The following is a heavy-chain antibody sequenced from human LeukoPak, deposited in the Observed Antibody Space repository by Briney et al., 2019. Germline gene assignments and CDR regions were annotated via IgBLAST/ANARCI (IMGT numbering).Heavy chain of an antibody. CDR1: GGTFSSYA. Sequence: GASVKVSCKASGGTFSSYAISWVRQAPGQGLEWMGWVNPNSGNTGYAQKFQGRVTMTRDTSISTAYMELGSLRSEDTAIYYCARGTPYCSSASCYNYWGQGTLVTVSS. CDR3: ARGTPYCSSASCYNY. CDR2: VNPNSGNT. J-gene: IGHJ4*02. V-gene: IGHV1-8*02. D-gene: IGHD2-2*02.